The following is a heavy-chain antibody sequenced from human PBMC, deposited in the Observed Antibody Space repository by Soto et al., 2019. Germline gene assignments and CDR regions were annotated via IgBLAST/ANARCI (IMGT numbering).Heavy chain of an antibody. CDR2: INPIIGTA. V-gene: IGHV1-69*05. CDR3: AKHLTRQRAYWLDP. J-gene: IGHJ5*02. CDR1: GGTFSSCA. Sequence: ASVKVSCKASGGTFSSCAISWVRQAPGQGLEWMGWINPIIGTADYAQKFQGRVTMTRDTSIDTAYLELSSLTSEDTAVYYCAKHLTRQRAYWLDPWGQGTQVTVSS. D-gene: IGHD3-16*01.